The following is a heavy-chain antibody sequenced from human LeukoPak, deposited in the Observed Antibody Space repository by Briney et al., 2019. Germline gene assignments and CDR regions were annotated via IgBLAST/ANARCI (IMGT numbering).Heavy chain of an antibody. V-gene: IGHV4-61*01. J-gene: IGHJ4*02. CDR3: ASRDSSGWYYY. D-gene: IGHD6-19*01. CDR2: IYYSGST. CDR1: GGSASSGSYY. Sequence: SETLSLTCTVSGGSASSGSYYWSWIRQPPGKGLEWIGYIYYSGSTNYNPSLKSRVTISVDTSKNQFSLKLSSVTAADTAVYYCASRDSSGWYYYWGQGTLVTVSS.